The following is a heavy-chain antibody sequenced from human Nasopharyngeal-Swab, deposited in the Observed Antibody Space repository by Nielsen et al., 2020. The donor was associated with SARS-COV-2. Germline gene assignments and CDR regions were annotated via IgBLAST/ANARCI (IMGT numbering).Heavy chain of an antibody. J-gene: IGHJ5*02. V-gene: IGHV1-46*01. CDR1: GYTFTNYG. D-gene: IGHD2-2*01. Sequence: ASVKVSCKASGYTFTNYGITWVRQAPGQGLEWMGIINPSAGSTSYAQKFQGRVTMTRDTSTSTVSMELSSLRSEDTAVYYCAREDIGVVPVAMGYNWFDPWGQGTLVTVSS. CDR2: INPSAGST. CDR3: AREDIGVVPVAMGYNWFDP.